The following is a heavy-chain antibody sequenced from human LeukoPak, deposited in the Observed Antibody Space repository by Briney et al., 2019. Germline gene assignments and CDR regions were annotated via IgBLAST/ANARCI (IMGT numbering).Heavy chain of an antibody. CDR3: VRGATYEPVY. CDR1: GFIFDDYG. CDR2: ISGPGSTI. D-gene: IGHD1-14*01. Sequence: GGSLRLSCAASGFIFDDYGMTWVRQAPGKGLEWVAYISGPGSTIYYADSLKGRITISRDNAKYSLYLQMNSLRAADTGVYFCVRGATYEPVYWGQGTPVTVSS. J-gene: IGHJ4*02. V-gene: IGHV3-11*04.